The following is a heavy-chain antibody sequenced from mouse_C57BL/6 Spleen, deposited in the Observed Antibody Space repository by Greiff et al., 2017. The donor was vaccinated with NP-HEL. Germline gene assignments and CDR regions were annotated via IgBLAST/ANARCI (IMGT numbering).Heavy chain of an antibody. V-gene: IGHV1-55*01. D-gene: IGHD2-4*01. J-gene: IGHJ2*01. CDR1: GYTFTSYW. CDR3: ARNHYDYDEDY. CDR2: IYPGSGST. Sequence: QVQLQHPGAELVKPGASVKMSCKASGYTFTSYWITWVKQRPGQGLEWIGDIYPGSGSTNYNEKFKSKATLTVDTSSSTAYMQLSSLTSEDSAVYYCARNHYDYDEDYWGQGTTLTVSS.